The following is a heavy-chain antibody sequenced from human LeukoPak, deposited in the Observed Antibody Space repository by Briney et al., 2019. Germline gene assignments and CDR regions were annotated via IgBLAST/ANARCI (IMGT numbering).Heavy chain of an antibody. J-gene: IGHJ4*02. Sequence: GGSLRLSCAASGFTFSSYPMHWVRQAPGKGLEGVAVISNDGSNKYYADSVKGRFTISRDNSKNTLYLQMNSLRAEDTAVYYCARAYYYDSSGYYPNWGQGTLVTVSS. CDR3: ARAYYYDSSGYYPN. D-gene: IGHD3-22*01. V-gene: IGHV3-30-3*01. CDR2: ISNDGSNK. CDR1: GFTFSSYP.